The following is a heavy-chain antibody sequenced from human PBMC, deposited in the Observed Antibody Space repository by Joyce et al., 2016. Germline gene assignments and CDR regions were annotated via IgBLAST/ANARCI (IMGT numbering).Heavy chain of an antibody. V-gene: IGHV4-34*01. CDR2: INHSGGT. D-gene: IGHD2-21*01. J-gene: IGHJ3*02. CDR3: ARGVCVGASCHGAFNI. Sequence: QVQLQQWGAGLLKPSETLSLTCGVYGGSLSGFYWSWIRQPPGKGLQWLGEINHSGGTNDNPSLKSLLTSSVDTSKNQVSLRLRSVTAAETGIYYCARGVCVGASCHGAFNIWGQGTMVTVSS. CDR1: GGSLSGFY.